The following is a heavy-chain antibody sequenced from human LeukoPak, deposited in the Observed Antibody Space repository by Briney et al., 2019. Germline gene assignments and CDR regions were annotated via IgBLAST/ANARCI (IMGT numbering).Heavy chain of an antibody. V-gene: IGHV4-59*10. CDR2: IYTSGTT. J-gene: IGHJ4*02. CDR3: ARSGLIDY. CDR1: GGSFSGYY. Sequence: PSETLSLTCAVYGGSFSGYYWSWIRQPAGKGLEWIGRIYTSGTTNYNPSLKSRVTISVDTSKNQFSLKLSSVTAADTAVYYCARSGLIDYWGQGTLVAVSS.